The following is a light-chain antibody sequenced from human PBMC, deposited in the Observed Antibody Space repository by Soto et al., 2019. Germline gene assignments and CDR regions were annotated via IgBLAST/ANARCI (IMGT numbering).Light chain of an antibody. CDR1: SSDVGGYNY. CDR3: SSYAGSNNLGV. Sequence: QSVLTQPPSASGSPGQAVTISCTGTSSDVGGYNYVSWYQQHPGKAPKLMIYEVSKRPSGVPDRFSGSKSGNTASLTVSGLQAEDEADYCCSSYAGSNNLGVFGTGTKVPVL. V-gene: IGLV2-8*01. CDR2: EVS. J-gene: IGLJ1*01.